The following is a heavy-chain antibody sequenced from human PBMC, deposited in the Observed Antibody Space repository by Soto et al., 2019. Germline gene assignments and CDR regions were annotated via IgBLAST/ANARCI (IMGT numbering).Heavy chain of an antibody. CDR2: ISSNGGNT. CDR1: GFTFSSNA. CDR3: VRVLITAESWFDP. Sequence: GGSLRLSCSASGFTFSSNAMHWVRQAPGKGLEYVSAISSNGGNTYYADSVKGRFTIYRDNPKNTLYLQMSSLRPEDTAVYYCVRVLITAESWFDPWGQGTLVTVSS. V-gene: IGHV3-64D*06. D-gene: IGHD2-8*01. J-gene: IGHJ5*02.